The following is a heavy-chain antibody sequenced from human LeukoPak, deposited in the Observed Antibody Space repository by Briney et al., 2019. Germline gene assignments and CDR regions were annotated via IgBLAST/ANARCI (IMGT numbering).Heavy chain of an antibody. CDR2: IYTSGST. Sequence: SETLSLTCTVSGGSISSSNYYWNWIRQPAGKGLEWIGRIYTSGSTNYSPSLKSRVTISVDTSKNQFSLKLSSVTAADTALYYCARGLWFGDENPPYFDYWGQGTLVTVSS. D-gene: IGHD3-10*01. CDR3: ARGLWFGDENPPYFDY. CDR1: GGSISSSNYY. V-gene: IGHV4-61*02. J-gene: IGHJ4*02.